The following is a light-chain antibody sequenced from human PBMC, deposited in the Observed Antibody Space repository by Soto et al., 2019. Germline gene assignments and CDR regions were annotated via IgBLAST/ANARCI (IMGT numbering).Light chain of an antibody. CDR2: EVS. CDR1: SSDVGDYNY. CDR3: SSYTSSPTGV. V-gene: IGLV2-14*01. J-gene: IGLJ3*02. Sequence: QSALTQPASVSGSPGQSITISCTGTSSDVGDYNYVSWYQQHPGKAPKLMIYEVSNRPSGVSNRFSGSKSGNTASLSISGLQAEDEADYYCSSYTSSPTGVFGGGTKLTVL.